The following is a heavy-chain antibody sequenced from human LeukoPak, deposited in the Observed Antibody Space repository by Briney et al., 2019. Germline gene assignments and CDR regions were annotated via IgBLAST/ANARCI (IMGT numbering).Heavy chain of an antibody. CDR1: GDSVSSNSAA. V-gene: IGHV6-1*01. D-gene: IGHD1-26*01. CDR3: AREVDIVGATSSALDY. CDR2: TYYRSKWYN. J-gene: IGHJ4*02. Sequence: SQTLSLTCAISGDSVSSNSAAWNWIRQSPSRGLEWLGRTYYRSKWYNDYAVSVKSRITTNPDTSKNQFSLQLNSVTPEDTAVYYCAREVDIVGATSSALDYWGQGTLVTVSS.